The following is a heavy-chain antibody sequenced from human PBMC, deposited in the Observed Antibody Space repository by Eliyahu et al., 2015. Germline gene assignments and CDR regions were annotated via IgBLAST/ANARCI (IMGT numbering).Heavy chain of an antibody. CDR2: ISGSGHST. Sequence: EVQLLESGGGLVQPGGSLRXSCTASGFTFSNYAMSWVRQAPGKGLEWVSAISGSGHSTYYADSVKGRFTISRDNSKNTLYLQMNSLRAEDTAVYYCAKGTSWYFDLWGRGTLVTVSS. D-gene: IGHD1-1*01. V-gene: IGHV3-23*01. CDR3: AKGTSWYFDL. J-gene: IGHJ2*01. CDR1: GFTFSNYA.